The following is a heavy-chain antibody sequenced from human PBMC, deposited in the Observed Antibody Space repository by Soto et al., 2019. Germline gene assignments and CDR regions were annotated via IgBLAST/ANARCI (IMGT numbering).Heavy chain of an antibody. CDR2: IDWNDDK. CDR3: ARLVAVPGLGHDY. D-gene: IGHD6-19*01. Sequence: SGPTLVNPTQTLTLTCTFSGFSLSTSEVGVGWIRQPPGKALEWLALIDWNDDKHYSTSLGTRLSISKVASKNQVVLTMANLDHMDTATYFCARLVAVPGLGHDYWGHGTLVTVSS. J-gene: IGHJ4*01. CDR1: GFSLSTSEVG. V-gene: IGHV2-70*01.